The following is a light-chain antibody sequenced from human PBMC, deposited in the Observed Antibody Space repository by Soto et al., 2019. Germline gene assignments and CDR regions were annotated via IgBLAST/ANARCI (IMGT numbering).Light chain of an antibody. CDR3: QHYNSYSET. J-gene: IGKJ1*01. CDR1: KSISSS. V-gene: IGKV1-5*01. Sequence: IQMTQSPSSLSASVGASVTLTCRASKSISSSLNWYQQKPGKAPNLLIYAASSLKSGVPSRFSGSGSGTEFTLTISSLQPDDFATYYCQHYNSYSETFGQGTKVDTK. CDR2: AAS.